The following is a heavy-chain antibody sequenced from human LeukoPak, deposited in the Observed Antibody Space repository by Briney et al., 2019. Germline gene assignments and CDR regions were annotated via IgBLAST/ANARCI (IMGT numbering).Heavy chain of an antibody. Sequence: GGAPRVSCAASGFTFSSYSMNWVRQAPGKGLEWVSSISSSSRYISYAHSVKGPLTLSRDKSKNTLYLQMDSLRAQGPAPYFTAPPPTVTRNYWGRGTLVTVSS. J-gene: IGHJ4*02. CDR3: APPPTVTRNY. V-gene: IGHV3-21*03. CDR2: ISSSSRYI. D-gene: IGHD4-17*01. CDR1: GFTFSSYS.